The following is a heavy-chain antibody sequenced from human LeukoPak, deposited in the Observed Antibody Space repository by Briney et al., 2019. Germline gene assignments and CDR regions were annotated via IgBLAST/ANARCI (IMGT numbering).Heavy chain of an antibody. CDR2: IIPIFGTA. Sequence: SVTVSFRASGGTFTIYAISWVRQAPGQGLEWMGGIIPIFGTANYAQKFQGRVTITADESTSTAYMELSSLRSEDTAVYYCATDLLGYCSGGSCSYFDYWGQGTLVTVSA. J-gene: IGHJ4*02. V-gene: IGHV1-69*13. CDR1: GGTFTIYA. CDR3: ATDLLGYCSGGSCSYFDY. D-gene: IGHD2-15*01.